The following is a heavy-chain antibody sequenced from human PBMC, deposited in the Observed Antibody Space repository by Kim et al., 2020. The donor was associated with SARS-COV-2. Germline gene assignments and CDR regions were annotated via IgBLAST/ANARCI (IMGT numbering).Heavy chain of an antibody. Sequence: SETLSLTCTVSGGSISNYFWSWIRHFPGKGLEWIGYVFKNGSTNYNPSLKSRVSISVNTPKNQFSLRLTSLTAADTAVYFCARGGSYGSGSYSKYGMDV. D-gene: IGHD3-10*01. CDR2: VFKNGST. CDR1: GGSISNYF. J-gene: IGHJ6*01. CDR3: ARGGSYGSGSYSKYGMDV. V-gene: IGHV4-59*01.